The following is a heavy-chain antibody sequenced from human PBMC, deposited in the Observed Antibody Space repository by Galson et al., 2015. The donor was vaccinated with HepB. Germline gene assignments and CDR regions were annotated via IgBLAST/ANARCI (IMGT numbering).Heavy chain of an antibody. J-gene: IGHJ1*01. V-gene: IGHV3-21*01. D-gene: IGHD6-13*01. CDR1: GFSFSDYS. CDR2: ISNSGEYI. Sequence: SLRLSCAASGFSFSDYSMDWLRRAPGRGLEWVASISNSGEYIFYADSLKGRFTISRDNAKKSASLHMSSLRAEDTAVYYCAKGAVQQVVGFEYFQDWGQGTLVSVSS. CDR3: AKGAVQQVVGFEYFQD.